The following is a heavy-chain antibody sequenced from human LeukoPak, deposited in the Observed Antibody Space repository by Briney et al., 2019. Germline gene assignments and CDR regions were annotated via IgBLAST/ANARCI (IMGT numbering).Heavy chain of an antibody. CDR1: GFTFSSYG. D-gene: IGHD2-15*01. CDR3: AREADCSGGSCYRGAFDI. J-gene: IGHJ3*02. Sequence: GRSLRLSCAASGFTFSSYGMHWVRQAPGKGLEWVAVISYDGSNKYYADSVKGRFTISRDNSKNTLSLQMNSLRAEDTAVYYCAREADCSGGSCYRGAFDIWGQGTVVTVSS. CDR2: ISYDGSNK. V-gene: IGHV3-30*03.